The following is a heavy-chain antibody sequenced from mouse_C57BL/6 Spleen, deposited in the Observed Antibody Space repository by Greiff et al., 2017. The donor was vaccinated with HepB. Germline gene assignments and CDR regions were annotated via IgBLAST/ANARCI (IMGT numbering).Heavy chain of an antibody. CDR1: GYTFTSYW. D-gene: IGHD2-4*01. CDR2: IYPGSGST. J-gene: IGHJ4*01. V-gene: IGHV1-55*01. Sequence: QVQLQQPGAELVKPGASVKMSCKASGYTFTSYWITWVKQRPGQGLEWIGDIYPGSGSTNYNEKFKSKATLTVATSTTTAYMQLSSLTSEASAVYYCTIYPSYDYDGYYAMDYWGQGTSVTVSS. CDR3: TIYPSYDYDGYYAMDY.